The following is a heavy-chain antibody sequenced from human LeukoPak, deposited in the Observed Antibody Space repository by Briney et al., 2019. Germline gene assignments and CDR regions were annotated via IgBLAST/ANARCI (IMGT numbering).Heavy chain of an antibody. Sequence: GGSLRLSCAASGFTFSSYWMSWVRQAPGKGLEWVANIKKDGSEKKYVDSVKGRFTISRDNADNLLFLQMNSLRAEDTAIYYCAREGGNGWYSGWFDPWGQGTLVTVSS. CDR2: IKKDGSEK. CDR1: GFTFSSYW. V-gene: IGHV3-7*01. CDR3: AREGGNGWYSGWFDP. J-gene: IGHJ5*02. D-gene: IGHD6-19*01.